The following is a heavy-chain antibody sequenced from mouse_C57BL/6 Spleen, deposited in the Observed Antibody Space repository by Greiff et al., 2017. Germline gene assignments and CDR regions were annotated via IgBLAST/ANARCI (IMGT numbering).Heavy chain of an antibody. Sequence: EVQLQQSGPELVKPGASVKISCKASGYSFTGYYMNWVKQSPEKSLEWIGEINPSTGGTTYNQKFKAKATLTVDKSSSTAYMQLTSLTSEDSAVXYCAGLFAYWGQGTLVTVSA. J-gene: IGHJ3*01. V-gene: IGHV1-42*01. CDR2: INPSTGGT. CDR3: AGLFAY. CDR1: GYSFTGYY.